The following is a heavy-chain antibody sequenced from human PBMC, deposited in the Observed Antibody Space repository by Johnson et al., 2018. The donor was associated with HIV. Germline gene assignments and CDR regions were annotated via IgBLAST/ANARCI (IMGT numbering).Heavy chain of an antibody. V-gene: IGHV3-20*04. CDR2: INYNGGST. J-gene: IGHJ3*02. CDR1: GFNVDDDA. D-gene: IGHD4-17*01. CDR3: ARDGTTGPSGDAFDI. Sequence: EVQLVESGGGVVRPGGSLRLSCAASGFNVDDDALSWVRQVPGKGLEWVSGINYNGGSTGYADSVRDRFSISRDNSKNTLYLQMNSLRTEDTAVYYCARDGTTGPSGDAFDIWGQGTMLTVSS.